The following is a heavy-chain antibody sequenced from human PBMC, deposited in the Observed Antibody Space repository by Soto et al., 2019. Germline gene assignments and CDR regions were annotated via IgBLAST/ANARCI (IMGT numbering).Heavy chain of an antibody. J-gene: IGHJ4*02. D-gene: IGHD6-13*01. V-gene: IGHV5-51*01. CDR2: FYPGDSDT. CDR1: GYTFTSYW. CDR3: LISSIAAAGFDY. Sequence: GESLKISCKGSGYTFTSYWIGWVRQMPGKGLEWMGIFYPGDSDTRYSPSFQGQVTISVDKSISTAYLQWSSLKASDTAMYYCLISSIAAAGFDYWGQGTLVTVSS.